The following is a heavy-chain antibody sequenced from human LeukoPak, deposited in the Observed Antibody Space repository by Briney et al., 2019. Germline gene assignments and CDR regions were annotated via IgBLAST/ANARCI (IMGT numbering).Heavy chain of an antibody. CDR3: AREEDGYNYYFDY. J-gene: IGHJ4*02. CDR2: IYHSGST. Sequence: SETLSLTCTVSGYSISSGHYWGWIRQPPGKGLEWIGSIYHSGSTYYNPSLKSRVTISVDTSKNQFSLKLSSVTAADTAVYYCAREEDGYNYYFDYWGQGTLVTVSS. V-gene: IGHV4-38-2*02. CDR1: GYSISSGHY. D-gene: IGHD5-24*01.